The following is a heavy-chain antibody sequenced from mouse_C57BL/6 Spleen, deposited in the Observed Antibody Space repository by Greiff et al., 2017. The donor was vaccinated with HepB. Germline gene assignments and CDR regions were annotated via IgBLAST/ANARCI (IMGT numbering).Heavy chain of an antibody. V-gene: IGHV1-50*01. CDR2: IDPSDSYT. Sequence: VQLQQPGAELVKPGASVKLSCKASGYTFTSYWMQWVKQRPGQGLEWIGEIDPSDSYTNYNQKFKGKATFTVDTASSTAYLQLSSLTSEDSAVYYCAKKAYYGDYWGQGTTLTVAS. CDR3: AKKAYYGDY. J-gene: IGHJ2*01. CDR1: GYTFTSYW.